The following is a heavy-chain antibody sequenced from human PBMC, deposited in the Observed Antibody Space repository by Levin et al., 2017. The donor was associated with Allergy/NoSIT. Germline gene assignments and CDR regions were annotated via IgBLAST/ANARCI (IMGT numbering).Heavy chain of an antibody. CDR3: ASGYSGRNRAFAI. CDR2: ITLDVNEK. D-gene: IGHD1-26*01. J-gene: IGHJ3*02. CDR1: EFTFSSYW. V-gene: IGHV3-7*01. Sequence: LSLPCAASEFTFSSYWMGWVRQAPGKGLEWVANITLDVNEKYYVDALKGRFTISRDSAKNSLYLQMNSLRVEDTAMYYCASGYSGRNRAFAIWGQGTMVTVSS.